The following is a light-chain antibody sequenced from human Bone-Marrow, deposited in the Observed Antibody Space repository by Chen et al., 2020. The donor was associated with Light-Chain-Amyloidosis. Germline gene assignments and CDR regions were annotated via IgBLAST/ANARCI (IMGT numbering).Light chain of an antibody. CDR3: QVWDGSSDRPV. J-gene: IGLJ3*02. V-gene: IGLV3-21*02. Sequence: SYVLTQPSSVSVAPGQTATIACGGNNIGTTSVHWYQQTPGQAPLLVVYDDSDRPSGIPERLSGSNSGNTATLTISRVEVGDEADYYCQVWDGSSDRPVFGGGTKLTIL. CDR1: NIGTTS. CDR2: DDS.